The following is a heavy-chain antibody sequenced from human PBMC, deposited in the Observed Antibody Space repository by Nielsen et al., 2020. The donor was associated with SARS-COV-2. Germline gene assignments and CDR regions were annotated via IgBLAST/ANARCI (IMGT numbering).Heavy chain of an antibody. J-gene: IGHJ4*02. D-gene: IGHD3-22*01. V-gene: IGHV3-9*01. CDR1: GFTFDDYA. CDR2: ISWNGGSI. Sequence: GGSLRLSCAASGFTFDDYAMHWVRQAPGKGLEWVSGISWNGGSIDYADSVKGRFTISRDNAKNSLYLQMNSLRAEDTALYYCAKSSSPDYYDRSGYSYHFDYWGQGTQVTVSS. CDR3: AKSSSPDYYDRSGYSYHFDY.